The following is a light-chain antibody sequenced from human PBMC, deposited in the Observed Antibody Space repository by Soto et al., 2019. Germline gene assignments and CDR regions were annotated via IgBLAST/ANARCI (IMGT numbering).Light chain of an antibody. CDR3: QQYGSSPPYT. J-gene: IGKJ2*01. Sequence: EIVLTQSPGTLSLSPGERATLSCRASQSVSSSFLAWYQQKPGQAPRLLISGASSRAAGIPDRFSGSGSGTEFTLTISRLETEDFAVYYCQQYGSSPPYTFGLGTRLEIK. V-gene: IGKV3-20*01. CDR2: GAS. CDR1: QSVSSSF.